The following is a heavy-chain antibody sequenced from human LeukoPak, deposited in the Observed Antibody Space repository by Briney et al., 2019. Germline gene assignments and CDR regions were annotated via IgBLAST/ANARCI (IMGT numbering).Heavy chain of an antibody. V-gene: IGHV1-69*13. J-gene: IGHJ4*02. CDR3: ARAREQWLVLSGDFDY. D-gene: IGHD6-19*01. CDR1: GGTFSSYA. Sequence: ASVKVSCKASGGTFSSYAISWVRQAPGQGLEWMGGIILIFGTANYAQKFQGRVTITADESTSTAYMELSSLRSEDTAVYYCARAREQWLVLSGDFDYWGQGTLVTVSS. CDR2: IILIFGTA.